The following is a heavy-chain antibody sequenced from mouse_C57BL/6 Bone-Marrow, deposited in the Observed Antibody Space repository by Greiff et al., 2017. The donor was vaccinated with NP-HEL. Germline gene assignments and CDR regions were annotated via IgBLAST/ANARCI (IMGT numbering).Heavy chain of an antibody. J-gene: IGHJ2*01. CDR2: IYPGGGYT. CDR1: GYTFTNYW. Sequence: QVQLQQSGAELVRPGTSVKMSCKASGYTFTNYWIGWAKQRPGHGLEWIGDIYPGGGYTNYNEKVKGKATLTAAKSSSTAYMQFSSLTSEDSAIYYCARGDWPYYFDYWGQGTTLTVSS. CDR3: ARGDWPYYFDY. D-gene: IGHD3-3*01. V-gene: IGHV1-63*01.